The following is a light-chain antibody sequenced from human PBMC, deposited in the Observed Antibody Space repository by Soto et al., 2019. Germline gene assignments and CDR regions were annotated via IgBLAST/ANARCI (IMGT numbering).Light chain of an antibody. V-gene: IGLV3-1*01. CDR3: QAWDGSTHVV. J-gene: IGLJ2*01. CDR1: KLGDKY. CDR2: QDS. Sequence: SYELTQPPSVSVSPGQTASITCSGDKLGDKYACWYQQKPGQSPVLVIYQDSKRPSGIPERFSGSNSGNTATLTISGTHAMDEADYYCQAWDGSTHVVFGGGTKLTVL.